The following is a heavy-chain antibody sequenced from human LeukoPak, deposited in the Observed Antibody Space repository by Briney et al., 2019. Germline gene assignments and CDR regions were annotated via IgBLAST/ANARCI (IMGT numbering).Heavy chain of an antibody. J-gene: IGHJ4*02. CDR2: ISSSSSYI. V-gene: IGHV3-21*01. Sequence: PGGSLRLSCAASGFTFSSYSMNWVRQAPGKGLEWVSSISSSSSYIYYADSVKGRFTISRDNAKNSLYLQMNSLRAEDTSVYYCARDSSGYYGHYFDYWGQGTLVTVSS. D-gene: IGHD3-22*01. CDR1: GFTFSSYS. CDR3: ARDSSGYYGHYFDY.